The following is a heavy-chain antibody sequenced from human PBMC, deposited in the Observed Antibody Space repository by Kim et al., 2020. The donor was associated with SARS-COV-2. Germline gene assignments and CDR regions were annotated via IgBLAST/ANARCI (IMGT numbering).Heavy chain of an antibody. CDR1: GYTFTSYA. Sequence: ASVKVSCKASGYTFTSYAMHWVRQAPGQRLEWMGWINAGNGNTKYSQKFQGRVTITRDTSASTAYMELSSLISEDTAVYYCARGMRYYDILIGAFDIWGQGTMVTVSS. D-gene: IGHD3-9*01. V-gene: IGHV1-3*01. J-gene: IGHJ3*02. CDR3: ARGMRYYDILIGAFDI. CDR2: INAGNGNT.